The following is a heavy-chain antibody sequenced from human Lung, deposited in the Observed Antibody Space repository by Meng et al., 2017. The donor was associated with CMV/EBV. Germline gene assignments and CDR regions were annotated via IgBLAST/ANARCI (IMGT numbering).Heavy chain of an antibody. J-gene: IGHJ6*01. CDR3: AREVGGRLYYYDGMDG. CDR2: IIPIPGTT. D-gene: IGHD1-26*01. Sequence: SVKVTCKASGGNLNSYGISWVRQAPGQGLEWTGGIIPIPGTTNYAQKFQGRVTITTDESTSTVYMELSSLTSEDTAVYYCAREVGGRLYYYDGMDGWGQRNTVTVSS. CDR1: GGNLNSYG. V-gene: IGHV1-69*05.